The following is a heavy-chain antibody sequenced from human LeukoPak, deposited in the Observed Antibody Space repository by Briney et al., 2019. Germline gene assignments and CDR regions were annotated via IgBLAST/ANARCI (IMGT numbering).Heavy chain of an antibody. D-gene: IGHD3-3*01. J-gene: IGHJ4*02. CDR1: GGSISSGDYY. Sequence: SRTLSLTCTVSGGSISSGDYYWSWIRQPPGKGLEWIGYIYYSGSTYYNPSLKSRVTISVDTSKNQFSLKLSSVTAADTAVYYCARARFLEWLLVDFDYWGQGTLVTVSS. CDR3: ARARFLEWLLVDFDY. CDR2: IYYSGST. V-gene: IGHV4-30-4*08.